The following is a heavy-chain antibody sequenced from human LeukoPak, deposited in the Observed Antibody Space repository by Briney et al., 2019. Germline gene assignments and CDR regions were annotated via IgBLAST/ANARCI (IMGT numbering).Heavy chain of an antibody. CDR3: SRDPYSGTYSDYYYYYMDV. J-gene: IGHJ6*03. CDR2: ITSTGSYI. CDR1: AFSFSDYN. Sequence: GGSLRLSCAASAFSFSDYNMNWVRQAPGKGLEWVSSITSTGSYINYADSVKGRFTISRDNAKNSLFLQLNSLRAEDTAAYYCSRDPYSGTYSDYYYYYMDVWGKGTTVTVSS. D-gene: IGHD1-26*01. V-gene: IGHV3-21*01.